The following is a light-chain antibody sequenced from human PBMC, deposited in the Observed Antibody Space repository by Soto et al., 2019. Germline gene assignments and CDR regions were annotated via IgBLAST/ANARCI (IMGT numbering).Light chain of an antibody. CDR3: QQYGSSPT. Sequence: DIVLTQSPGTLSSSLGDRATLSCRASQSISSNFLAWYQQKRGQAPRLLTYGASSRATGIPDRFSGSGSGTDFTLTISRLEPEDFAVYYCQQYGSSPTFGQGTKVDIK. J-gene: IGKJ1*01. CDR1: QSISSNF. CDR2: GAS. V-gene: IGKV3-20*01.